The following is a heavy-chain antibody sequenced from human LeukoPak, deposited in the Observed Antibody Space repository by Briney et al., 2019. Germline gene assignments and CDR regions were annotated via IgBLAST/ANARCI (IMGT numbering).Heavy chain of an antibody. V-gene: IGHV3-23*01. J-gene: IGHJ4*02. CDR2: ISGSGGST. D-gene: IGHD2-15*01. CDR3: ANAHRGGSGTFDY. Sequence: GGSLRLSCAASGFTFSSYAMSWVRQAPGKGLEWVSAISGSGGSTYYADSVKGRFTISRDNSKNTPYLQMNSLRAEDTAVYYCANAHRGGSGTFDYWGQGTLVTVSS. CDR1: GFTFSSYA.